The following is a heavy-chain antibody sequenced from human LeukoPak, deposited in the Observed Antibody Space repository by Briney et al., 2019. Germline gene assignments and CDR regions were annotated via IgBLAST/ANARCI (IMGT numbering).Heavy chain of an antibody. CDR1: GFTFDDYA. D-gene: IGHD3-22*01. Sequence: PGGSLRLSCAASGFTFDDYAMHWVRQAPGKGLEWVSGISWNSGSIGYADSVKGRFTISRDNAKNSLYLQMNSLRAEDMALYYCAKEGVSYYDSSGYFDYWGQGTLVTVSS. CDR2: ISWNSGSI. V-gene: IGHV3-9*03. J-gene: IGHJ4*02. CDR3: AKEGVSYYDSSGYFDY.